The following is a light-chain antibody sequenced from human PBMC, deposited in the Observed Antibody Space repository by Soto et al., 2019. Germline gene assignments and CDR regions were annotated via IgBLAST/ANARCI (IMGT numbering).Light chain of an antibody. CDR2: TAS. V-gene: IGKV1-5*03. J-gene: IGKJ1*01. CDR3: PPYNNYSPT. Sequence: DIQMTQSPSTLSASVGDRVTITCRASQSISDWLAWYQQKPGKAPKHLIYTASSLESGVPSRLSGSGSGTDFTLTISSLQPDNFATYHCPPYNNYSPTFGRRSQVE. CDR1: QSISDW.